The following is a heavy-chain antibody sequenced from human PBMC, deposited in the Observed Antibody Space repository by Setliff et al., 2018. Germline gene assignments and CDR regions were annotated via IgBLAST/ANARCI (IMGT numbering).Heavy chain of an antibody. J-gene: IGHJ6*03. D-gene: IGHD3-3*01. CDR1: GGTFSDYF. V-gene: IGHV4-34*01. Sequence: PSETLSLTCGASGGTFSDYFWTWIRQSPGKGLEWIGEINHSGNTNYNPSLKGRATLSIDAPKKQFSLKLTSVTAADTAVYYCARMSGFLYMDVWGKGTTVTVSS. CDR2: INHSGNT. CDR3: ARMSGFLYMDV.